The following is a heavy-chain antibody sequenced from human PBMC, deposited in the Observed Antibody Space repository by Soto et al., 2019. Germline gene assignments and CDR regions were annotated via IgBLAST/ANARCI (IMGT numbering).Heavy chain of an antibody. CDR3: ARGYRIDY. J-gene: IGHJ4*02. D-gene: IGHD5-18*01. CDR2: IKQSGSDT. V-gene: IGHV3-7*03. CDR1: GFTFSSYW. Sequence: GGSLRLSCAASGFTFSSYWMTWVRQAPGKGLEWVANIKQSGSDTYYVDSVKGRFTISRDDAKNSLYLQMSTLRAEDTAVYYCARGYRIDYWGQGTRVTVSS.